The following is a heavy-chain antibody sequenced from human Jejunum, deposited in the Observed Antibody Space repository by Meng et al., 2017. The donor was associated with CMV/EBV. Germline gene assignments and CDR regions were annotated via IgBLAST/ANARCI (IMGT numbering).Heavy chain of an antibody. CDR2: TYYRSKWYN. Sequence: DSVSSNSAAWNWIRQSPSRGLEWLGRTYYRSKWYNDYSVSVKSRVTINSDTSKNQFSLQLNSLTPEDTAVYYCARADSGGRSFDYWGQGTLVTSPQ. J-gene: IGHJ4*02. CDR1: DSVSSNSAA. D-gene: IGHD6-19*01. V-gene: IGHV6-1*01. CDR3: ARADSGGRSFDY.